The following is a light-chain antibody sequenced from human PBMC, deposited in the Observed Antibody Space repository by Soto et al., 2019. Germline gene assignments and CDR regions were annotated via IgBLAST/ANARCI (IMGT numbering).Light chain of an antibody. J-gene: IGKJ4*01. CDR1: QSHLHSNGNNY. CDR2: MGS. V-gene: IGKV2-28*01. Sequence: DIVMTQSPLSLPVTPGEPASISCRSSQSHLHSNGNNYLDWFLQKPGQSPQLLIYMGSNRASGVPDRFSGSGSGTDFTLKISRVEAEDVGIYYCMQALQTPLTFGGGTKVEI. CDR3: MQALQTPLT.